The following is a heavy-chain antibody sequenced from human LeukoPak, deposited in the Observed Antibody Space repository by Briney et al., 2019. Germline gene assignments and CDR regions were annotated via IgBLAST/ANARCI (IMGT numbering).Heavy chain of an antibody. Sequence: GGSLRLSCAASGFTFSRFSMNWVRQAPGQGLEWVSYISSSGSTVYYADSVKGRFTISRDNAKNSLYLQMNSLRAEDTALYYCARVDYGDYTGEDYWGQGTLVTVSS. D-gene: IGHD4-17*01. CDR1: GFTFSRFS. CDR3: ARVDYGDYTGEDY. J-gene: IGHJ4*02. V-gene: IGHV3-48*04. CDR2: ISSSGSTV.